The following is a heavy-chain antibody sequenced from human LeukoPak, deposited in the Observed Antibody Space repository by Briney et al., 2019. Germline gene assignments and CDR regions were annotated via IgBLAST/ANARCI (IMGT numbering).Heavy chain of an antibody. Sequence: PGGSLRLSCAASGFTFSSYSMNWVRQAPGKGLEWVSSISSSSSYIYSADSVKGRFTISRDNAKNSLYLQMNSLRAEDTAVYYCARGGSSGRPDAFDIWGQGTMVTVSS. V-gene: IGHV3-21*01. D-gene: IGHD3-22*01. CDR3: ARGGSSGRPDAFDI. CDR1: GFTFSSYS. CDR2: ISSSSSYI. J-gene: IGHJ3*02.